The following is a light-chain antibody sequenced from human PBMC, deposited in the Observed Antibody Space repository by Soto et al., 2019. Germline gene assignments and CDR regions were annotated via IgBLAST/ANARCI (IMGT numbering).Light chain of an antibody. CDR1: QDIRNY. CDR3: QQYYSLPYT. J-gene: IGKJ2*01. Sequence: DLQMTQSPSSLSASVGDRVTITCQASQDIRNYLNWYQQKPGKAPKLLIYDASNLETGVPSRFNGSGSGTDFTFTISSLQPEDIATYYCQQYYSLPYTFGRGTKLEIK. V-gene: IGKV1-33*01. CDR2: DAS.